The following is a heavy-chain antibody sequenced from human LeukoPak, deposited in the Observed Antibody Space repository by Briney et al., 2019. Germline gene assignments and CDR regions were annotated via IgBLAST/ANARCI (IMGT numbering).Heavy chain of an antibody. CDR1: GFTFSSYG. V-gene: IGHV3-48*04. CDR2: ISSSGSTI. Sequence: GGSLRLSCAASGFTFSSYGMSWVRQAPGKGLEWVSYISSSGSTIYYADSVKGRFTISRDNAKNSLYLQMNSLRAEDTAVYYCAREGYYDSSGYSSFDYWGQGTLVTVSS. CDR3: AREGYYDSSGYSSFDY. J-gene: IGHJ4*02. D-gene: IGHD3-22*01.